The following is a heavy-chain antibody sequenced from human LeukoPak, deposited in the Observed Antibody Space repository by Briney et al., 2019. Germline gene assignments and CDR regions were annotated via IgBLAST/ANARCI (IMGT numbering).Heavy chain of an antibody. Sequence: PGGSLRLSCVDSGLSFNTYAMHWVRQAPGKGLEWVAAISYDGSYTYYRDSVRGRFTISRDNSKNTMYLQMNSPRAEDTAMYYCARALDVWGKGTTVTVSS. CDR2: ISYDGSYT. V-gene: IGHV3-30*04. CDR1: GLSFNTYA. J-gene: IGHJ6*04. CDR3: ARALDV.